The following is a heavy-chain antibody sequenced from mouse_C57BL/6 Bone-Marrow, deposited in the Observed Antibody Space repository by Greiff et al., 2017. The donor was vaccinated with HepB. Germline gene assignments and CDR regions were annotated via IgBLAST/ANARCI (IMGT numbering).Heavy chain of an antibody. Sequence: DVKLQESGGDLVKPGGSLKLSCAASGFTFSSYGMSWVRQTPDKRLEWVATISSGGSYTYYPDSVKGRFTISRDNAKNTLYLQMSGLKSEDTAMYYCARHHYWGQGTTLTVSS. V-gene: IGHV5-6*02. J-gene: IGHJ2*01. CDR1: GFTFSSYG. CDR2: ISSGGSYT. CDR3: ARHHY.